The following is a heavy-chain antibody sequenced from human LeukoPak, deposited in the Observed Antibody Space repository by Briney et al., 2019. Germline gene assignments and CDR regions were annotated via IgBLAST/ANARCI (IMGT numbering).Heavy chain of an antibody. V-gene: IGHV3-7*01. CDR3: AELGITMIGGV. J-gene: IGHJ6*04. CDR1: GFTFSSYW. CDR2: IKQDGSEK. Sequence: GGSLRLSCAASGFTFSSYWMSWVRQAPGKGLEWVANIKQDGSEKYYVDSVKGRFTISRDNAKNSLYLQMNSMRAEDTAVYYCAELGITMIGGVWGKGTTVTISS. D-gene: IGHD3-10*02.